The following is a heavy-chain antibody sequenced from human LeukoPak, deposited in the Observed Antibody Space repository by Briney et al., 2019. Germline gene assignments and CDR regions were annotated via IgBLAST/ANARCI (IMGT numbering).Heavy chain of an antibody. Sequence: ASVKVSCKASGYTFSGYYIHWVRQAPGQGLEWMGWINPNSGGTTYSPKFQGRVAMTRDTSINTVYMELTRLRSDDTAVYYCAREPYYYDSSGYPFDYWGQGTLVTVSS. V-gene: IGHV1-2*02. CDR1: GYTFSGYY. D-gene: IGHD3-22*01. CDR2: INPNSGGT. J-gene: IGHJ4*02. CDR3: AREPYYYDSSGYPFDY.